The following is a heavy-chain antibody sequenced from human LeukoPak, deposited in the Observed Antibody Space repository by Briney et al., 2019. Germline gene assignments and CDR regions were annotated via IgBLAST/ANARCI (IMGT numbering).Heavy chain of an antibody. CDR1: GFTFSSYN. CDR3: AKAVAAAGAMHLDY. Sequence: GGSLRLSCADSGFTFSSYNMNWVRQAPGKGLEWVAFIRYDGSNKYYKDSVKGRFTLSRDNSKNTLYLQMNSLRAEDTAVYYCAKAVAAAGAMHLDYWGQGTLVTVSS. CDR2: IRYDGSNK. V-gene: IGHV3-30*02. D-gene: IGHD6-13*01. J-gene: IGHJ4*02.